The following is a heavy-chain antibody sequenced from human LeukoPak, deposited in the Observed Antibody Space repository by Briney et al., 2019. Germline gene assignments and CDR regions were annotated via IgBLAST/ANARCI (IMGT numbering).Heavy chain of an antibody. CDR2: INHSGST. CDR1: GGSFSGYS. Sequence: SETLSLTCAVYGGSFSGYSWSWIRQPPGKGLEWIGEINHSGSTNYNPSLKSRVTLSVDTSKNQFSLKLSSVTAADTAVYYCARGPYYYDSSGYLNYWGQGTLVTVSS. V-gene: IGHV4-34*01. D-gene: IGHD3-22*01. CDR3: ARGPYYYDSSGYLNY. J-gene: IGHJ4*02.